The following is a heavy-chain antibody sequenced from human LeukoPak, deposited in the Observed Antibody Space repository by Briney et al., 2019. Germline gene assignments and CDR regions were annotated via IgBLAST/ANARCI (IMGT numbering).Heavy chain of an antibody. CDR2: IYSSGTT. V-gene: IGHV4-4*07. Sequence: SETLSLTCTVSGGSISSYSWSWIRQPAGKGLECIWRIYSSGTTYDNPSLKSRVTVSKNQFSLKLSSVTAADTAVYYCARAVAAAGYYYYYYMDVWGKGTTVTVSS. J-gene: IGHJ6*03. CDR1: GGSISSYS. D-gene: IGHD6-13*01. CDR3: ARAVAAAGYYYYYYMDV.